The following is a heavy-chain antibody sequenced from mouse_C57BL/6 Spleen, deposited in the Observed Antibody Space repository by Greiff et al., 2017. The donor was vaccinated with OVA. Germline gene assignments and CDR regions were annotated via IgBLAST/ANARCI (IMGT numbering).Heavy chain of an antibody. CDR3: ARPRYGVGDYFDY. Sequence: VQLQQSGPELVKPGASVKISCKASGYAFSSSWMNWVKQRPGKGLEWIGRIYPGDGDTNYNGKFKGKATLTADKSSSTAYMQLSSLTSEDSAVYFCARPRYGVGDYFDYWGQGTTLTVSS. CDR1: GYAFSSSW. J-gene: IGHJ2*01. V-gene: IGHV1-82*01. CDR2: IYPGDGDT. D-gene: IGHD1-1*01.